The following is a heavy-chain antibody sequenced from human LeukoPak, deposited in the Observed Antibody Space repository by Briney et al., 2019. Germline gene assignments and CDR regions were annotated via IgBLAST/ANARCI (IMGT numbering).Heavy chain of an antibody. CDR2: ISSSSSYI. Sequence: GGSLRLSCAASGFTFSSYSMNWVRQAPGKGLEWVSSISSSSSYIYYADSVKGRFTISRDNAKNSLYLQMNSLRAEDTAVYYCARVLVGATLGFGYWGQGTLVTVSS. J-gene: IGHJ4*02. D-gene: IGHD1-26*01. CDR1: GFTFSSYS. CDR3: ARVLVGATLGFGY. V-gene: IGHV3-21*01.